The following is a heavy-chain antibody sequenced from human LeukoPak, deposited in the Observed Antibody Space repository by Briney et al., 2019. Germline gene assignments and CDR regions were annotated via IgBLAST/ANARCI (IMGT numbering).Heavy chain of an antibody. V-gene: IGHV4-61*02. CDR1: GGSISSGGYY. J-gene: IGHJ5*02. D-gene: IGHD3-22*01. Sequence: SETLSLTCTVSGGSISSGGYYWSWIRQPAGKGLEWIGRIYTSGSTNYNPSHKSRVTISVDTSKNQFSLKLSSVTAADTAVYYCARDGLYYYEGEDPGEAGFDPWGQGTLVTVSS. CDR3: ARDGLYYYEGEDPGEAGFDP. CDR2: IYTSGST.